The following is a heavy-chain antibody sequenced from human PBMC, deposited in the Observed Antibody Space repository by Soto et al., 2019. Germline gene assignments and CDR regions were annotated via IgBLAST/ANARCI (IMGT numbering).Heavy chain of an antibody. CDR2: ISSSSSYI. Sequence: GGSLRLSCAASGFTFSSYSMNWVRQAPGKGLEWVSSISSSSSYIYYADSVKGRFTISRDNAKNSLYLQMNSLRAEDTAVYYCARDGGSNYDFWSGYSQPNYLGLYFDYWGQGTLVTVSS. CDR3: ARDGGSNYDFWSGYSQPNYLGLYFDY. D-gene: IGHD3-3*01. CDR1: GFTFSSYS. J-gene: IGHJ4*02. V-gene: IGHV3-21*01.